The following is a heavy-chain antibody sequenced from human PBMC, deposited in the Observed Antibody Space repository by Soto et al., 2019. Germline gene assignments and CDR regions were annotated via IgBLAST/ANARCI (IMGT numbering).Heavy chain of an antibody. CDR3: ARRGPDHYERSGYYYFDY. Sequence: QVQLVESGGGVVQPGRSLRLSCVVSGFSFSSSAMHWVRQAPGKGLEWVAAISHDETINYCADSVKGRFTTSRDNSKNTLYLQMNSLRAEDTAVYYCARRGPDHYERSGYYYFDYWGQGTLVTVSS. CDR2: ISHDETIN. CDR1: GFSFSSSA. D-gene: IGHD3-22*01. J-gene: IGHJ4*02. V-gene: IGHV3-30-3*01.